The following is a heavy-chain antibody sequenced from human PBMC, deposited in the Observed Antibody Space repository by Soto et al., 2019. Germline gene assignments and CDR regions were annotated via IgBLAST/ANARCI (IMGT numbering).Heavy chain of an antibody. J-gene: IGHJ5*02. CDR2: ISSNSADI. V-gene: IGHV3-21*01. CDR1: VFTFRSFT. D-gene: IGHD6-13*01. Sequence: PGGSLRLSCTASVFTFRSFTMNWVRQAPGKGLEWVSTISSNSADIYYTDARRAGFTISRDNAKNSLHLQMNSLRAEDTAVYYCTRDASRDSSARGWFDPWGPGTLVTVSS. CDR3: TRDASRDSSARGWFDP.